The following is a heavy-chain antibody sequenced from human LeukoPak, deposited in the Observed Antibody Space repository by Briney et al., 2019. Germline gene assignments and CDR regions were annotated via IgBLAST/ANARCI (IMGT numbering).Heavy chain of an antibody. V-gene: IGHV1-69*05. CDR3: ARDQDAFSSSSPYY. Sequence: ASVKVSCKASGYTFSSYAISWVRQAPGQGLEWMGRIIPIFGTANYAQKFQGRVTITTDESTSTAYMELSSLRSEDTAVYYCARDQDAFSSSSPYYWGQGTLVTVSS. J-gene: IGHJ4*02. CDR1: GYTFSSYA. CDR2: IIPIFGTA. D-gene: IGHD6-6*01.